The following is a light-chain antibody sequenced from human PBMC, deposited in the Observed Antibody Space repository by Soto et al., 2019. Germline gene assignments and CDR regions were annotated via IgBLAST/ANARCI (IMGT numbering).Light chain of an antibody. CDR3: HQRQSWPRT. CDR2: LTS. V-gene: IGKV3-11*01. CDR1: HALNTR. J-gene: IGKJ1*01. Sequence: EIVLSHSPATLSAFAGDIVTLSCRATHALNTRVAWYQHKPGQAPRLLIYLTSNRAAGVPSRFSAWGSETDFTLTISDVQPEDFAVYYCHQRQSWPRTFGQGTKVDI.